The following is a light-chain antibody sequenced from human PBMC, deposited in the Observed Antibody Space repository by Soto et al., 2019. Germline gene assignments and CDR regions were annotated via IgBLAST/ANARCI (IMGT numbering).Light chain of an antibody. J-gene: IGLJ2*01. CDR3: LLSFSGTHVV. CDR2: DTS. V-gene: IGLV7-46*01. CDR1: TGAVTSGHY. Sequence: QAVVTQEPSRTLSPGGTVTLTCGSSTGAVTSGHYPYWFQQKSGQAPRALIYDTSNKHSWTPARFSGSLLGRKAALTLSGAQPEDETEYYCLLSFSGTHVVFGGGTKVTLL.